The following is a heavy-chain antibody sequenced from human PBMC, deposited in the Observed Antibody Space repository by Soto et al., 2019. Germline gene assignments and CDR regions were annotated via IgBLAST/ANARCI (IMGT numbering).Heavy chain of an antibody. CDR3: ARGPVRYCSSTSCYTAYSSSWYGDY. D-gene: IGHD2-2*02. J-gene: IGHJ4*02. Sequence: WASVKVSCKASGGTFSSYAISWVRQAPGQGLEWMGGIIPIFGTANYAQKFQGRVTITADESTSTAYMELSSLRSEDTAVYYCARGPVRYCSSTSCYTAYSSSWYGDYWGQGTLVTVSS. CDR2: IIPIFGTA. CDR1: GGTFSSYA. V-gene: IGHV1-69*13.